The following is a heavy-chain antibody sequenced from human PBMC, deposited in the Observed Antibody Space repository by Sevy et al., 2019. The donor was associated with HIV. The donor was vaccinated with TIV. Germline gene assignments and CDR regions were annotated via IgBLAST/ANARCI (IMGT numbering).Heavy chain of an antibody. CDR3: ARYGALDY. D-gene: IGHD3-10*01. Sequence: GGSLGLSCAASGFTFYSYWMSWVRQAPGKGPEWVANINQDGSDKYYVDSVKGRLTISRDNAKNVLYLQMNSLRAEDTAVYYCARYGALDYWGRGTLVTVSS. J-gene: IGHJ4*02. CDR1: GFTFYSYW. V-gene: IGHV3-7*01. CDR2: INQDGSDK.